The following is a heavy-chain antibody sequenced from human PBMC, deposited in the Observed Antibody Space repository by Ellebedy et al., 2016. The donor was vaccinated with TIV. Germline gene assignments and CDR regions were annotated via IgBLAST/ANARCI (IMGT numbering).Heavy chain of an antibody. CDR1: RYTFSRSG. J-gene: IGHJ4*02. CDR3: ARDGTRMAPSGRFDY. CDR2: NSTYNGNT. D-gene: IGHD6-13*01. Sequence: AASVKVSCKASRYTFSRSGISCARHAPGQALEWMGWNSTYNGNTNLAQKFQGIVTMTPDTSTSTAYMELRSLRSDDTAIYYCARDGTRMAPSGRFDYWGQGTLVTVSS. V-gene: IGHV1-18*01.